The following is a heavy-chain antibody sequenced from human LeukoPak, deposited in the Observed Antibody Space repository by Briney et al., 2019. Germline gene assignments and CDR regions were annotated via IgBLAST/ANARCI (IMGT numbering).Heavy chain of an antibody. CDR3: ARQLLWFGELGGMDV. J-gene: IGHJ6*04. D-gene: IGHD3-10*01. CDR1: GGSISSYY. Sequence: SETLSLTCTVSGGSISSYYWSWIRQPPGKGLEWIGYIYYSGSTNYNPSLKSRVTISVDTSKNQFSLKLSSATAADTAVYYCARQLLWFGELGGMDVWGKGTTVTVSS. V-gene: IGHV4-59*01. CDR2: IYYSGST.